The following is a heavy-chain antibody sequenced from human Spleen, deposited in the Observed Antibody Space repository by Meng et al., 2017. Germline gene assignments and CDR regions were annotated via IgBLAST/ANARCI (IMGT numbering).Heavy chain of an antibody. CDR2: TYCRSKWYN. J-gene: IGHJ4*02. CDR3: ARGFAPVAPGAFDY. CDR1: GDSVSSNSAA. V-gene: IGHV6-1*01. D-gene: IGHD2-2*01. Sequence: VQLQQSGPGLVKPSQTLSLTCVISGDSVSSNSAAWNWIRQSPSRGLEWLGRTYCRSKWYNDYAVSVKSRITINPDTSKNQFSLHLNSVTPEDTAVYYCARGFAPVAPGAFDYWGQGTLVTVSS.